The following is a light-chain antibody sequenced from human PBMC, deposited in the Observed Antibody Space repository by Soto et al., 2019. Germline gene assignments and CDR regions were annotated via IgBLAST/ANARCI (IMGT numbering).Light chain of an antibody. J-gene: IGLJ2*01. CDR1: NIGSKS. CDR3: QVWDSSSDHPV. V-gene: IGLV3-21*04. CDR2: HDS. Sequence: SYELTQPPSVSVAPGKTASITCGGDNIGSKSVHWYQQKPDQAPVLVINHDSDRPSGIPERFSGSNYGNTATLTISRVEAGDEADYYCQVWDSSSDHPVFGGGTKLTVL.